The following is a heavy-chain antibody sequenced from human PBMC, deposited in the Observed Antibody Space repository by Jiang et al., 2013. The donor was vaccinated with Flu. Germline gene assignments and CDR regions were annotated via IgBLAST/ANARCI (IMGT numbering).Heavy chain of an antibody. CDR3: ARRVRDGSGAAGFDY. D-gene: IGHD1-26*01. Sequence: PGLVKPSGRPCPSPALSLVASISSYYWSWIRQPPGKGLEWIGYIYYSGSTNYNPSLKSRVTISVDTSKNQFSLKLSSVTAADTAVYYCARRVRDGSGAAGFDYWGQGTLVTVSS. CDR1: VASISSYY. CDR2: IYYSGST. V-gene: IGHV4-59*01. J-gene: IGHJ4*02.